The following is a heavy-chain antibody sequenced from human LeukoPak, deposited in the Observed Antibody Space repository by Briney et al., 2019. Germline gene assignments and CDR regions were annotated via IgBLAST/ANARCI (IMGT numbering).Heavy chain of an antibody. CDR3: AKDDHATTGPFDF. V-gene: IGHV3-9*01. J-gene: IGHJ3*01. D-gene: IGHD1-1*01. Sequence: GGSLRLSCAPSGFTFDDYAMHWVRQAPGKGLEWVSSISWNSGDTDYADSVKGRFTISRDNAKNALYLQMNSLRAEDTALYYCAKDDHATTGPFDFWGQGTRVTVSS. CDR2: ISWNSGDT. CDR1: GFTFDDYA.